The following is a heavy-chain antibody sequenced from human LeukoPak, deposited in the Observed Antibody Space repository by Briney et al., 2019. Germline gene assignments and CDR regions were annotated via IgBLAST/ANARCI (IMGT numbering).Heavy chain of an antibody. CDR2: ISSSSSYI. CDR3: AKDITEAFDI. Sequence: PGGSLRLSCAASGFTFSSYSMNWVRQAPGKGLEWVSSISSSSSYIYYADSVKGRFTISRDNAKNSLYLQMNSLRAEDTALYYCAKDITEAFDIWGQGTMVTVSS. CDR1: GFTFSSYS. J-gene: IGHJ3*02. V-gene: IGHV3-21*04.